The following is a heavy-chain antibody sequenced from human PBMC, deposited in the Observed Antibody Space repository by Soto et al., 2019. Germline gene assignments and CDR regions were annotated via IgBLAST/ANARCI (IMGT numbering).Heavy chain of an antibody. J-gene: IGHJ4*02. CDR3: XKXGPITNWYFDY. CDR2: ISYDGNVA. Sequence: QVQLVESEGGVVQPGRSLRLSCTASEFTFSNYGMHWVRQAPGKGLEWVTVISYDGNVAYYADSVKGRFTSSRDNSKXXXXXXXXXXXXXXXXXXXXXKXGPITNWYFDYWGQGTLVTVSS. CDR1: EFTFSNYG. V-gene: IGHV3-30*03. D-gene: IGHD1-1*01.